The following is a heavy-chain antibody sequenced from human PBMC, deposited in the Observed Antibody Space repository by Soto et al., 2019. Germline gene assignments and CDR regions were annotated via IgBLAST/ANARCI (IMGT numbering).Heavy chain of an antibody. J-gene: IGHJ4*02. CDR3: AKHPPNYDILTGYLFEY. CDR2: ISGSDSST. V-gene: IGHV3-23*01. Sequence: EVQLLESGGGLVQPGGSLRLSCAASGFTLNSHAMSWVRQAPGKGLEWVSVISGSDSSTYYADSVKGRFTISRDNSKNTLYLQMNSLRAEDTAVYYCAKHPPNYDILTGYLFEYWGQGTLVTVSS. D-gene: IGHD3-9*01. CDR1: GFTLNSHA.